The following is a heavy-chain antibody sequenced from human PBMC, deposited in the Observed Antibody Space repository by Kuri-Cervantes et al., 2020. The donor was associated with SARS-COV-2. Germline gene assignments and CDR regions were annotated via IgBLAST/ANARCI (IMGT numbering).Heavy chain of an antibody. V-gene: IGHV3-30*04. J-gene: IGHJ4*02. D-gene: IGHD3-22*01. CDR3: ARADGITMIVETRPTDY. CDR1: GFTFSSYA. CDR2: ISYDGSNK. Sequence: GGSLRLSCAASGFTFSSYAMHWVHQAPGKGLEWVAVISYDGSNKYYADSVKGRFTISRDNSKNTLYLQMNSLRAEDTAVYYCARADGITMIVETRPTDYWGQGTLVTVSS.